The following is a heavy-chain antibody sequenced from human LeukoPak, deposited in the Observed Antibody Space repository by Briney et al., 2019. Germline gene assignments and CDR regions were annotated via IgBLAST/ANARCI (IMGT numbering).Heavy chain of an antibody. D-gene: IGHD3-10*01. Sequence: SVTVSCKASGGTFSIYAISWVRQAPGQGLEWMGGIIPIFGTANYAQKFQGRVTITADESTSTAYMELSSLRSEDTAVYYCARAMVRGVIITLLDYWGQGTLVTVSS. CDR2: IIPIFGTA. V-gene: IGHV1-69*13. J-gene: IGHJ4*02. CDR1: GGTFSIYA. CDR3: ARAMVRGVIITLLDY.